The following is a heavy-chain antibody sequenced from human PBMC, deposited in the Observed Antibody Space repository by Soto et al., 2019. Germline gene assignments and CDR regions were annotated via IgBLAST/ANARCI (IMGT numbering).Heavy chain of an antibody. Sequence: GASVKVSCKVSGYTLTELSMHWVRQAPGKGLEWMGGIDPEDGETIYAQKFQGRVTMTRDTSTSTVYMELSSLRSGDTAVYYCASLDMQLCLWGQGTMVTVSS. J-gene: IGHJ3*01. CDR2: IDPEDGET. D-gene: IGHD5-18*01. CDR1: GYTLTELS. CDR3: ASLDMQLCL. V-gene: IGHV1-24*01.